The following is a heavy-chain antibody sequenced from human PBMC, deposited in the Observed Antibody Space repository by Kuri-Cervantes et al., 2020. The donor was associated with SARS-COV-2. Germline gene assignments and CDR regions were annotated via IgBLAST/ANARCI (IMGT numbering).Heavy chain of an antibody. Sequence: GGSLRLSCAASGFTFSSYSMNWVRQAPGKGLEWVSYISSSSSTIYYADSVKGRFTISRDNSKNTLYLQMNSLRAEDTAVYYCARVSYDSNWGQGTLVTVSS. V-gene: IGHV3-48*01. CDR3: ARVSYDSN. CDR1: GFTFSSYS. CDR2: ISSSSSTI. D-gene: IGHD3-22*01. J-gene: IGHJ4*02.